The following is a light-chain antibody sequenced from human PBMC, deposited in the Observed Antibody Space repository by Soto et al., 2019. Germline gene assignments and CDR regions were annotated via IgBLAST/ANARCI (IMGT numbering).Light chain of an antibody. V-gene: IGLV1-51*01. J-gene: IGLJ2*01. CDR2: DDY. CDR3: GTWDTSLYTVV. CDR1: SSNIGNNY. Sequence: QSVLTQPSSVSAAPGQKVTISCSGSSSNIGNNYVSWYQQLPGTAPKFLIYDDYKRPSGIPDRFSGSKSGTSATLVITGLQTGDEADYYCGTWDTSLYTVVFAGGTKLTVL.